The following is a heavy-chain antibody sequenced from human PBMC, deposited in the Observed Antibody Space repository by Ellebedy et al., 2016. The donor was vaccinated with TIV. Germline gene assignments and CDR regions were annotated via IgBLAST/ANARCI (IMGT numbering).Heavy chain of an antibody. V-gene: IGHV3-53*01. Sequence: GGSLRLSCAASGFTVSSIYMSWVRQALGKGLEWVSLIYSAGGTRYADSVKGRFTISRDNSKNTLYLQMNSLRPEDTAVYYCARPAVAGTWGFDYWGQGTLVTVSS. D-gene: IGHD6-19*01. CDR2: IYSAGGT. J-gene: IGHJ4*02. CDR1: GFTVSSIY. CDR3: ARPAVAGTWGFDY.